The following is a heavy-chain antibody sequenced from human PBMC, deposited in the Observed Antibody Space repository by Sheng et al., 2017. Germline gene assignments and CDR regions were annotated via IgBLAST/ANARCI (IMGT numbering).Heavy chain of an antibody. J-gene: IGHJ4*02. Sequence: QVQLQQWGAGLLKPSETLSLTCAVYGGSFSGYYWSWIRQPPREGAWRWIGESTIISGRHQLTTRTLKSRVTISVDTSKNQFSLKLSSVTAADTAVYYCARGIIQGLLWFGEFLYYFDYWGRGNPGHRLL. CDR2: STIISGRH. CDR1: GGSFSGYY. D-gene: IGHD3-10*01. CDR3: ARGIIQGLLWFGEFLYYFDY. V-gene: IGHV4-34*01.